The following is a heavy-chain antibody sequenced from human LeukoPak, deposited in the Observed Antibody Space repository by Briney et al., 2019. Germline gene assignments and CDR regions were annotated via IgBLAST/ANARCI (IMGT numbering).Heavy chain of an antibody. CDR2: ISYDGSNK. Sequence: PGRSLRLSCAASGFTFSSYAMHWVRQAPGKGLEWVAVISYDGSNKYYADSVKGRFTISRDNSKNTLYLQMNSLRAEDTAVYYCAKAINIAHYFDYWGQGTLVTVSS. CDR1: GFTFSSYA. CDR3: AKAINIAHYFDY. D-gene: IGHD5-12*01. J-gene: IGHJ4*02. V-gene: IGHV3-30*04.